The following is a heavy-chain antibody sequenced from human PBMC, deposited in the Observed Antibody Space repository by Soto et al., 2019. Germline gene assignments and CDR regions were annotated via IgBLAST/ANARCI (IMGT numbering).Heavy chain of an antibody. Sequence: EVQLLESGGGLVQPGGSLRLSCAASGFTFSSYTMTWVRQAPGKGLEWVSGISASGTTKYADSVKGRITISRDNSKSTLYLQTTSLRAEDTAVYYCAKGRGETYYSAMDVWGQGTTVTVSS. CDR2: ISASGTT. CDR1: GFTFSSYT. D-gene: IGHD2-21*01. CDR3: AKGRGETYYSAMDV. V-gene: IGHV3-23*01. J-gene: IGHJ6*02.